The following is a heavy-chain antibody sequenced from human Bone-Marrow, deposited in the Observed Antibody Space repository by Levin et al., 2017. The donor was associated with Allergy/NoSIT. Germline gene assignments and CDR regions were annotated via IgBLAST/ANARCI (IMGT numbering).Heavy chain of an antibody. D-gene: IGHD1-7*01. J-gene: IGHJ4*02. Sequence: GGSLRLSCAASGFTFSRYAMAWVRQAPGQGLEWVSGMSGSGGRTVYADSVKGRFTISRDHSKNILYLQMNSLRVEDTALYYCAREDNWNYDYWGQGTLVTVAS. CDR2: MSGSGGRT. CDR3: AREDNWNYDY. V-gene: IGHV3-23*01. CDR1: GFTFSRYA.